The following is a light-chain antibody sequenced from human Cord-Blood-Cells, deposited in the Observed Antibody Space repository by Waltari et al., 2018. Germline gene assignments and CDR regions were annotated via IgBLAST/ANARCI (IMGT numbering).Light chain of an antibody. CDR1: TSDVGGYNY. CDR3: SSYAGSNNFV. CDR2: EVS. J-gene: IGLJ1*01. V-gene: IGLV2-8*01. Sequence: QSALTQPPSASGSPGQSVTISCPATTSDVGGYNYVSWYQQHPGKAPNLMIYEVSKRPSGVPDRFSGSKSGNTASLTVSGLQAEDEADYYCSSYAGSNNFVFGTGTKVTVL.